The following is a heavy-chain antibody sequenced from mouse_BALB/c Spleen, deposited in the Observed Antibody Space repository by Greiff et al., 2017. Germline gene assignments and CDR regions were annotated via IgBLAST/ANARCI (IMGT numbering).Heavy chain of an antibody. Sequence: EVQLLESGGGLVQPGGSLKLSCAASGFTFSSYTMSWVRQTPEKRLEWVAYISNGGGSTYYPDTVKGRFTISRDNAKNTLYLQMSSLKSEDTAMYYCARHPLYDYDRYYYAMDYWGQGTSVTVSS. CDR2: ISNGGGST. CDR1: GFTFSSYT. D-gene: IGHD2-4*01. J-gene: IGHJ4*01. V-gene: IGHV5-12-2*01. CDR3: ARHPLYDYDRYYYAMDY.